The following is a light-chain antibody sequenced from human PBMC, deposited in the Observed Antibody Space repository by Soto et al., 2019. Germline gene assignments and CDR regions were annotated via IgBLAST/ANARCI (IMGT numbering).Light chain of an antibody. CDR3: QQYNKWPLT. CDR2: GAS. Sequence: EIVMTQSPATLSVSPGERATLSCRASQNISSILAWYQQKPGQAPRLLIYGASTRATGILARFSGSGSGTEFTLTITSLQSEDFAVYYCQQYNKWPLTFGGGTKVDIK. J-gene: IGKJ4*01. CDR1: QNISSI. V-gene: IGKV3-15*01.